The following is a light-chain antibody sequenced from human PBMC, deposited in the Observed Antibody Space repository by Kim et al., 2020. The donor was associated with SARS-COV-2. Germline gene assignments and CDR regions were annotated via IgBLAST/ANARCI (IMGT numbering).Light chain of an antibody. CDR1: HSVDIS. J-gene: IGKJ4*01. CDR2: DAS. Sequence: SPVGRTHLSCSSPHSVDISLAWYQQSPGQGPRLLIYDASIRPTGIPDRFNGSGSGTDYTLPFRSLQPEDCAVYYCQQRSGWHFAVTFGGGTQLEV. CDR3: QQRSGWHFAVT. V-gene: IGKV3-11*01.